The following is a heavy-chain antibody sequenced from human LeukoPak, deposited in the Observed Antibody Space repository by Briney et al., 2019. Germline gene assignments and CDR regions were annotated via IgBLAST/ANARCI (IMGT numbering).Heavy chain of an antibody. V-gene: IGHV1-18*01. CDR3: AREVATITVAAAGGIDY. J-gene: IGHJ4*02. D-gene: IGHD5-12*01. CDR2: ISGYNGNT. CDR1: GYTFNSYG. Sequence: ASVKVSCKASGYTFNSYGISWVRQAPGQGLEWMGWISGYNGNTKYAQKLQGRVTMTTDTSTSTAYMELRSLRSDDTAVYYCAREVATITVAAAGGIDYWGQETLVTVSS.